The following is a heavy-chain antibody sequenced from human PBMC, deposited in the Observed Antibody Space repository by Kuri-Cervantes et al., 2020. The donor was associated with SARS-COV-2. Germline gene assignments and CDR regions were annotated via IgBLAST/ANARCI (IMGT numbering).Heavy chain of an antibody. CDR2: ISSSGSTI. Sequence: GGSLRLSCAASGFPFSDYYMSWIRQATGKGLEWVSYISSSGSTIYYAASVKGRFTISRDNAKNSLYLQMNSLRAEDTAVYYCAADDLSQVNWGQGTLVTVSS. CDR3: AADDLSQVN. D-gene: IGHD3-22*01. J-gene: IGHJ4*02. CDR1: GFPFSDYY. V-gene: IGHV3-11*01.